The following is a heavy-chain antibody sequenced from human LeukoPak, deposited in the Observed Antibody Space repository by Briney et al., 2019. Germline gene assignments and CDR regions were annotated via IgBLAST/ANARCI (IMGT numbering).Heavy chain of an antibody. D-gene: IGHD3-10*01. CDR2: IYYSGST. CDR1: GGSISGYY. J-gene: IGHJ3*02. Sequence: PSETLSLTCTVSGGSISGYYWSWIRQPPGKGLEFIGYIYYSGSTNYNPSLKSRVTISVDTSKNQFSLRLSSVTAADTAVYYCARPIRYYYGSGSLGTKNPDDAFDIWGPGTMVTVSS. V-gene: IGHV4-59*01. CDR3: ARPIRYYYGSGSLGTKNPDDAFDI.